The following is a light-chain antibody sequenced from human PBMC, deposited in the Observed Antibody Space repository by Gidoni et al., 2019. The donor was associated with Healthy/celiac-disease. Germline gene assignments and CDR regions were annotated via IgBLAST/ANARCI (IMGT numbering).Light chain of an antibody. CDR3: QQYYSTPLT. Sequence: DIVMTQSPDSLAVALGERATINCKSSQSVLYSPSNKNYLAWYQQKPGQPPKLLISRASTRESGVPDRFSGSGAGTDFTLTISSLQAEDVAVYYCQQYYSTPLTFGGGTKVEIK. CDR1: QSVLYSPSNKNY. CDR2: RAS. J-gene: IGKJ4*01. V-gene: IGKV4-1*01.